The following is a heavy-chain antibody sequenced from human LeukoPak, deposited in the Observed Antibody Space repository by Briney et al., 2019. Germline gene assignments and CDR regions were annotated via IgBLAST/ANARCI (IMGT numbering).Heavy chain of an antibody. CDR2: TRNEANIYTT. CDR3: ASPVGATTVRAFDI. V-gene: IGHV3-72*01. D-gene: IGHD1-26*01. CDR1: GFAFSTYW. Sequence: GGSLRLSCAASGFAFSTYWMTWVRQAPGKGLEWVGRTRNEANIYTTKYAASVKGRFTISRDDSKNSLYLQMNSLKTEDTAVYYCASPVGATTVRAFDIWGQGTMVTVSS. J-gene: IGHJ3*02.